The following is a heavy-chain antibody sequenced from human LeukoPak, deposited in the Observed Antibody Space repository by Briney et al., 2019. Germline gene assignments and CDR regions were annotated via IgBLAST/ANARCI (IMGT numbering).Heavy chain of an antibody. V-gene: IGHV1-69*04. Sequence: ASVKVSCKASGGTFSSYAISWVRQAPGQGLEWMGRIIPILGIANYAQKFQGRVTITADKSTSTAYMELSSLRSEDTAVYYCARASLTTVDPLDYWGQGTLVTVSS. J-gene: IGHJ4*02. CDR3: ARASLTTVDPLDY. D-gene: IGHD4-23*01. CDR2: IIPILGIA. CDR1: GGTFSSYA.